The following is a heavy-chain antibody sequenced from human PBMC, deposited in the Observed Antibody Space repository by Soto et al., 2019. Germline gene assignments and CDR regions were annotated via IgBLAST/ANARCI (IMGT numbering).Heavy chain of an antibody. J-gene: IGHJ5*02. Sequence: SETLSLTCAVSGGSISSGGYSWSWLRQPPGKGLKRNGYIYYSGSTYYNPSLKSRVTISLDTSKNQFSLKLSFVTAADTAVYYCARAGIEQWLVRGWFDPWGQGTLVTVSS. CDR2: IYYSGST. D-gene: IGHD6-19*01. CDR1: GGSISSGGYS. V-gene: IGHV4-61*08. CDR3: ARAGIEQWLVRGWFDP.